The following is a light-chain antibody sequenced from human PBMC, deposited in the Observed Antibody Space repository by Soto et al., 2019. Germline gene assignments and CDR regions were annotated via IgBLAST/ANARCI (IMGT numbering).Light chain of an antibody. J-gene: IGKJ4*01. CDR1: QGIGDT. Sequence: EVVMRQSPAALSVSPGEGATPSCRASQGIGDTLAWYQHKPGQTPRLLIYDTSTRATGVPTRFSGSRSGAEFTLTINSLQSEDFAVYYCQPYNNWPLTFGGGTKVDIK. CDR2: DTS. CDR3: QPYNNWPLT. V-gene: IGKV3-15*01.